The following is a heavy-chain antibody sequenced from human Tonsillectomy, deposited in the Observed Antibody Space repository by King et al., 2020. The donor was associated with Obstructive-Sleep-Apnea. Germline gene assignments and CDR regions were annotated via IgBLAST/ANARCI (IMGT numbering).Heavy chain of an antibody. J-gene: IGHJ4*02. CDR3: AREYCSGGSCYPVDY. CDR1: GFTFSSYS. CDR2: ISSSSSDI. Sequence: VQLVESGGGLVKPGGSLRLSCAASGFTFSSYSMNWVRQAPGKGLEWVSSISSSSSDIYYAYSVKGRFTISRDNAKNSLYLQMNSLRAEDTAVYYCAREYCSGGSCYPVDYWGQGTLVTVSS. V-gene: IGHV3-21*01. D-gene: IGHD2-15*01.